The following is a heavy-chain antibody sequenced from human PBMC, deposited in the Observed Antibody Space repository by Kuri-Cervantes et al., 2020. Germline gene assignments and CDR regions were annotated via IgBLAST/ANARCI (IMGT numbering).Heavy chain of an antibody. CDR2: IYSGGST. J-gene: IGHJ6*02. D-gene: IGHD5-12*01. Sequence: SLKISCAASGFTVSSNYMSWVRQAPGKGLEWVSVIYSGGSTYYADSVKGRFTISRDNSKNTLYLQMNSLRAEDTAVYYCARGISGRDINQRYYYYGMDVWGQGTTVTVSS. V-gene: IGHV3-66*01. CDR1: GFTVSSNY. CDR3: ARGISGRDINQRYYYYGMDV.